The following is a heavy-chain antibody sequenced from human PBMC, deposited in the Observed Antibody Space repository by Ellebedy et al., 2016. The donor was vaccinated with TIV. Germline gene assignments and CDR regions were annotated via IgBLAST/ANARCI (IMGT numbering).Heavy chain of an antibody. J-gene: IGHJ6*02. Sequence: AASVKVSCKASGYTFTSYYMHWVRQAPGQGLEWMGIINPSIGSTTYAQKFQGRVTMTRDTSTSTVYMELSSLRSEDTAVYYCAREDLLSSSSSDHYGMDVWGQGTTVTVSS. CDR2: INPSIGST. D-gene: IGHD6-6*01. CDR1: GYTFTSYY. V-gene: IGHV1-46*01. CDR3: AREDLLSSSSSDHYGMDV.